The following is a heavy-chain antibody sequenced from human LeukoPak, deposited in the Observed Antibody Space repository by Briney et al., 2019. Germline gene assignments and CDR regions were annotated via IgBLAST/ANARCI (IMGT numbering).Heavy chain of an antibody. CDR1: GFTFSSYS. CDR3: ARGMRTDYGGNDFDY. Sequence: GGSLRLSCAASGFTFSSYSMNWVRQAPGEGLEWVSSISSSSSYIYYADSVKGRFTISRDNAKNSLYLQMNSLRAEDTAVYYCARGMRTDYGGNDFDYWGQGTLVTVSS. D-gene: IGHD4-23*01. J-gene: IGHJ4*02. V-gene: IGHV3-21*01. CDR2: ISSSSSYI.